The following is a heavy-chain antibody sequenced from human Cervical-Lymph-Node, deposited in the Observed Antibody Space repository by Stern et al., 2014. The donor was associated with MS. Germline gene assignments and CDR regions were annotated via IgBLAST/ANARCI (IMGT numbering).Heavy chain of an antibody. D-gene: IGHD5-18*01. Sequence: VQLVQSGAEVKNPGASVKVSCQASGYTFTSYSMHWVRPPPGQGLEWMGIINPSGGSTSYAQKFQGRVTMTRDTSTSTVYMELSSLRSEDTAVYYCARDQDTAMVSRYFDYWGQGTLVTVSS. CDR1: GYTFTSYS. V-gene: IGHV1-46*01. J-gene: IGHJ4*02. CDR3: ARDQDTAMVSRYFDY. CDR2: INPSGGST.